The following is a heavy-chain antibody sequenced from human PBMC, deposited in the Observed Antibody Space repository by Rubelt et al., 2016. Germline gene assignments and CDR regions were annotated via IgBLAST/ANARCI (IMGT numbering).Heavy chain of an antibody. CDR2: INPTDGGT. Sequence: QAQLVQSGAEVKKPGASVKVSCQASGYTFTSYYMHWVRQAPGQGLEYMGIINPTDGGTSYVQKFHGRVTMTRDTSTSTVYMELSSLRSDDTAVYYCARELNDFDIWGQGTMVTVSS. CDR3: ARELNDFDI. CDR1: GYTFTSYY. J-gene: IGHJ3*02. V-gene: IGHV1-46*01.